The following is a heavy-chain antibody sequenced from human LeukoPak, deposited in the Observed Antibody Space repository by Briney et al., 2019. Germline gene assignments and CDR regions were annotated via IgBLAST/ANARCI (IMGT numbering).Heavy chain of an antibody. CDR2: IYYTGST. CDR3: ARGRGGSCYSCDWFDP. D-gene: IGHD2-15*01. V-gene: IGHV4-39*01. Sequence: PSETLSLTCTISGGSISGISYYWGWIRQPPGEGLEWIGSIYYTGSTYYNPSLKSRVTVSVDTSKNQFSLNLRSVTAADTAVYYCARGRGGSCYSCDWFDPWGQGTLVTVSS. CDR1: GGSISGISYY. J-gene: IGHJ5*02.